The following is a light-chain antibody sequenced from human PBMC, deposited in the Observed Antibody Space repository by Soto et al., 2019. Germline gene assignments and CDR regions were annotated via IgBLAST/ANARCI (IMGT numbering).Light chain of an antibody. V-gene: IGKV3-20*01. CDR3: QQYGSPRI. CDR2: GAS. J-gene: IGKJ3*01. CDR1: QSVSSSY. Sequence: EIVLTQSPGTLSLSPGERATLSCRASQSVSSSYLAWYQQKPGQAPRLLIYGASSRATGIPDRFSGSGSGTDFTLTISRREPEDLAVYYCQQYGSPRIFGPGTKGDIK.